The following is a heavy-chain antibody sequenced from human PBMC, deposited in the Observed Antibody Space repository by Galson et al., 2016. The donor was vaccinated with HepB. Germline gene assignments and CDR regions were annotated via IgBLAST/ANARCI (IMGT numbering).Heavy chain of an antibody. D-gene: IGHD5-24*01. J-gene: IGHJ4*02. Sequence: SLRLSCAASAFTFSAYPMHWVRQAPGKGLVWISRIFTDGSGTLYADSVKGRFTISRDNAKNTLFLQMNSLRADDTAVYYCARVTAFSNGDTNDCWGQGTQVTVSS. CDR1: AFTFSAYP. V-gene: IGHV3-74*01. CDR2: IFTDGSGT. CDR3: ARVTAFSNGDTNDC.